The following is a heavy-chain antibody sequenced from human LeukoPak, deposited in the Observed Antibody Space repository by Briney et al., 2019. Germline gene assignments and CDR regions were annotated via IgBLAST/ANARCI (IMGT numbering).Heavy chain of an antibody. Sequence: GGSLRLSCAASGFTFSSYSMNWVRQAAGKGLEWVSSISSTTSYIYYADSVKGRFTISRDNAKNSLYLQMNSLRAEDTAVYYCARDSPSENYSNYWGQGTLVTVSS. D-gene: IGHD1-7*01. CDR1: GFTFSSYS. CDR3: ARDSPSENYSNY. CDR2: ISSTTSYI. V-gene: IGHV3-21*01. J-gene: IGHJ4*02.